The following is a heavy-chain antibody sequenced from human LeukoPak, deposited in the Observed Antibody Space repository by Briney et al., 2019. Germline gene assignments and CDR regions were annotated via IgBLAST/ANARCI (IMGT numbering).Heavy chain of an antibody. J-gene: IGHJ4*02. V-gene: IGHV3-30*02. CDR2: TRYDGSEK. Sequence: GGSLRLSCAASGFTFSSYGMHWVRQAPGKGLEWMAFTRYDGSEKWYADSVKGRFTISRDNSKNTLYLQMSTLRPEDTAVYYCAKDSSGWAFDYWGQGTLVTVSS. CDR3: AKDSSGWAFDY. CDR1: GFTFSSYG. D-gene: IGHD6-19*01.